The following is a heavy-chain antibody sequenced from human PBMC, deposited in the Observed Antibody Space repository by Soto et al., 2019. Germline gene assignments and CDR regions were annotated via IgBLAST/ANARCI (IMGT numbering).Heavy chain of an antibody. CDR2: ISYDGSNK. D-gene: IGHD6-6*01. CDR3: AKDRIASRYYYDGMDV. V-gene: IGHV3-30*18. J-gene: IGHJ6*04. Sequence: RRLSCAASGFTFSIYGMHWVRQAPGKGLEWVAVISYDGSNKYYADSVKGRFTISRDNSKNTLYLQMNSLRAEDTAVYYCAKDRIASRYYYDGMDVRGKGTMVTVSS. CDR1: GFTFSIYG.